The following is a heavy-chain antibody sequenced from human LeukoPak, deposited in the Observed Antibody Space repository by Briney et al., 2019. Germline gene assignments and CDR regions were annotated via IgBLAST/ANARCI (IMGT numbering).Heavy chain of an antibody. J-gene: IGHJ6*02. CDR2: ISSSGSTI. V-gene: IGHV3-48*03. CDR1: GLTFSSYE. Sequence: PGGSLRLSCAASGLTFSSYEMNWVRQAPGKGLEWVSYISSSGSTIYYADSVKGRFTISRDNAKNSLYLQMNSLRAEDTAVYYCVRGYYDSSGYLTFYYYYGMDVWGQGTTVTVSS. CDR3: VRGYYDSSGYLTFYYYYGMDV. D-gene: IGHD3-22*01.